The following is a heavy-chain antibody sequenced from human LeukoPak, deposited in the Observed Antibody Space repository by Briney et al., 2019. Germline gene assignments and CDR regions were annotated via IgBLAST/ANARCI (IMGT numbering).Heavy chain of an antibody. V-gene: IGHV4-34*01. D-gene: IGHD3-10*01. Sequence: SETLSLTCTVSGGSVSNYYWSWIRQSPGKGLEWIGEINRSGSTNYNPSLKSRVTISLDTSKNQFSLKLSSVTAADTAVYYCARHAARGSGSYYNSPYWFDPWGQGTLVTVSS. CDR2: INRSGST. CDR3: ARHAARGSGSYYNSPYWFDP. CDR1: GGSVSNYY. J-gene: IGHJ5*02.